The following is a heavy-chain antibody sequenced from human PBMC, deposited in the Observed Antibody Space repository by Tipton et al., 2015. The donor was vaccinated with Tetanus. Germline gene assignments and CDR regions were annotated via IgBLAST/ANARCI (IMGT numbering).Heavy chain of an antibody. CDR3: ARSKLLWFGESLSGFDS. CDR1: GASISSSRRFD. J-gene: IGHJ4*02. V-gene: IGHV4-39*07. D-gene: IGHD3-10*01. CDR2: ISYSGST. Sequence: TLSLTCTVSGASISSSRRFDCGWIRQPPGKGLEWIGTISYSGSTSYSPSLKSRVTMSVDTSKSQFSLRLTSVTAADTAVYYCARSKLLWFGESLSGFDSWGQGTLVTVSS.